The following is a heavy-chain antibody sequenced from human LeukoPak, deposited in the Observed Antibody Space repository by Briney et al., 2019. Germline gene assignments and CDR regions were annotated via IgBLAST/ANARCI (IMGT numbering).Heavy chain of an antibody. Sequence: GGSLRLSCAASGFTFSTYWMHWVRQAPGKGLVWVSRINSDESSTTYAGSVKGRFTISRDNAKNTLYLQMNSLRAEDTAVYYCAKSRRAYCSGGSCFGLWDYWGQGTLVAVSS. CDR3: AKSRRAYCSGGSCFGLWDY. CDR1: GFTFSTYW. J-gene: IGHJ4*02. V-gene: IGHV3-74*01. CDR2: INSDESST. D-gene: IGHD2-15*01.